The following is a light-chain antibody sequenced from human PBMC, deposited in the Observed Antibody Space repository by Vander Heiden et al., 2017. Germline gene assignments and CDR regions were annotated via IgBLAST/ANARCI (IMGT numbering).Light chain of an antibody. J-gene: IGKJ3*01. Sequence: IQLTQSPSSLSASVGDRVTITFRASQGISSYLAWDQQKPGKAPKPLIYAASTLQSGVPSRFSGSGSGTDFTLTISSLQPEDFETYYAQQLNNFGHGTKVDIK. CDR2: AAS. V-gene: IGKV1-9*01. CDR3: QQLNN. CDR1: QGISSY.